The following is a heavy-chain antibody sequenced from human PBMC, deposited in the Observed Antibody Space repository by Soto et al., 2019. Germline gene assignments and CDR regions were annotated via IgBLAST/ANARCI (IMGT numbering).Heavy chain of an antibody. Sequence: GGSLRLSCAASGFTFSSYGMHWVRQAPGKGLEWVAVISYDGSNKYYADSVKGRLTISRDNSKNTLYLQMNSLRAEDTAVYYCANEDGAVVTLGDIWGQGTMVTVSS. CDR2: ISYDGSNK. D-gene: IGHD2-21*02. CDR1: GFTFSSYG. V-gene: IGHV3-30*18. CDR3: ANEDGAVVTLGDI. J-gene: IGHJ3*02.